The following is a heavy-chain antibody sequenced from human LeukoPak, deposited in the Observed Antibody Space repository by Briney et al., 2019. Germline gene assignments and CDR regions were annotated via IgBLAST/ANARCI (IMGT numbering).Heavy chain of an antibody. V-gene: IGHV4-34*01. CDR3: ARLVVVAATRFAPRDSDY. D-gene: IGHD2-15*01. J-gene: IGHJ4*02. CDR2: INHSGST. Sequence: PSETLSLTCAVYGGSFSGYYWSWIRQPPGKGREWIGEINHSGSTNYNPSLKSRVTISVDTSKNQFSLKLSSVTAADTAVYYCARLVVVAATRFAPRDSDYWGQGTLVTVSS. CDR1: GGSFSGYY.